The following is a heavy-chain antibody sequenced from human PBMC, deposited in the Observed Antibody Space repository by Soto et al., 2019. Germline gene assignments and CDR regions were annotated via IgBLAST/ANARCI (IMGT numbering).Heavy chain of an antibody. D-gene: IGHD2-2*01. CDR1: GFTFSSYA. V-gene: IGHV3-23*01. CDR3: ARGYCSSTSCHTFDY. CDR2: ISGSGGST. Sequence: EVQLLESGGGLVQPGGSLRLSCAASGFTFSSYAMSWVRQAPGKGLEWVSAISGSGGSTYYADSVKGRFTISRDNSKNTLYLQMNSLRAEDTAVYYCARGYCSSTSCHTFDYWGQGTLVTVSS. J-gene: IGHJ4*02.